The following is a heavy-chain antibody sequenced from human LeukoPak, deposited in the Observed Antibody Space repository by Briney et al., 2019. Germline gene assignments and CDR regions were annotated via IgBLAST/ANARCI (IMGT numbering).Heavy chain of an antibody. CDR2: VFDSGST. CDR3: ARRVATSSPLYYYRMDV. CDR1: GGSISSYY. D-gene: IGHD5-12*01. Sequence: PSETLSLTCTVSGGSISSYYWTWIRQPPGKGLEWIGYVFDSGSTKYSPSLKSRVTISLDTSKNQFSLRLSYVTAADTAVYYCARRVATSSPLYYYRMDVWGQGTTVTV. V-gene: IGHV4-59*08. J-gene: IGHJ6*02.